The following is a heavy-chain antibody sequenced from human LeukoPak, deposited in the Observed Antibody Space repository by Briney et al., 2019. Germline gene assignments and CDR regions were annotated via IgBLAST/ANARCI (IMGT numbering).Heavy chain of an antibody. Sequence: SETLSLTCTVSGGSISSYYWSWIRQPAGKGLEWIGRIYTSGSTNYNPSLKSRVTMSVDTSKNQFSLKLSSVTAADTAVYYCARNLFYSGSYYLFGYWGQGTLVTVSS. D-gene: IGHD1-26*01. V-gene: IGHV4-4*07. CDR1: GGSISSYY. CDR3: ARNLFYSGSYYLFGY. J-gene: IGHJ4*02. CDR2: IYTSGST.